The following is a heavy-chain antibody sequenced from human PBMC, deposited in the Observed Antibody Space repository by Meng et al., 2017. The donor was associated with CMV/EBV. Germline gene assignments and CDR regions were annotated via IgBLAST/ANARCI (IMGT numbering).Heavy chain of an antibody. CDR1: VSFSGYY. J-gene: IGHJ2*01. CDR2: INHSGST. Sequence: VSFSGYYWSWIRQPPGKGLEWIGEINHSGSTNYNPSLKSRVTISVDTSKNQFSLKLSSVTAADTAVYYCARGRYCSSTSCPRGYFDLWGRGTLVTVSS. V-gene: IGHV4-34*01. D-gene: IGHD2-2*01. CDR3: ARGRYCSSTSCPRGYFDL.